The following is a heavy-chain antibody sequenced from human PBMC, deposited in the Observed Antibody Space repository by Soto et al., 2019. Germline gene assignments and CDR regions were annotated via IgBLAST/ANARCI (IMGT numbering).Heavy chain of an antibody. CDR3: ARCYCTNGVCYDCDY. Sequence: ASVKVSCKASGYTFTGYYMHWVRQAPGQGLEWMGWINPNSGGTNYAQKFQGWVTMTRDTSISTAYMELSRLRSDDTAVYYCARCYCTNGVCYDCDYWGQGTLVTV. J-gene: IGHJ4*02. V-gene: IGHV1-2*04. D-gene: IGHD2-8*01. CDR1: GYTFTGYY. CDR2: INPNSGGT.